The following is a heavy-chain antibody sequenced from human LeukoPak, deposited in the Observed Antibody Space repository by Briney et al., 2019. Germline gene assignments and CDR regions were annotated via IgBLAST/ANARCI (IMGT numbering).Heavy chain of an antibody. D-gene: IGHD5-24*01. J-gene: IGHJ6*02. CDR2: IYYSGST. Sequence: SETLSLTCTVSGGSISSYYWSWIRQPPGKGLEWIGYIYYSGSTNYNPSLKSRVTISVDTSKNQFSLKLSSVTAADTAVYYCARHQIGRRWLQYGYYYYGMDVWGQGTTVTVSS. CDR1: GGSISSYY. CDR3: ARHQIGRRWLQYGYYYYGMDV. V-gene: IGHV4-59*08.